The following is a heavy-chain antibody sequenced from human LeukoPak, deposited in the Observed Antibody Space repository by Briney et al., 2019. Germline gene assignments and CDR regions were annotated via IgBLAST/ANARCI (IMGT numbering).Heavy chain of an antibody. Sequence: ASVKVSCKASGYTFTGYYMHWVRQAPGQGLEWMGRINPNSGGTNYAQKFQGRVTMTRDTSISTAYMELSRPRSDDTAVYYCARDGEKDSSGYYYYYYMDVWGEGTTVTVSS. CDR3: ARDGEKDSSGYYYYYYMDV. CDR1: GYTFTGYY. J-gene: IGHJ6*03. V-gene: IGHV1-2*06. CDR2: INPNSGGT. D-gene: IGHD3-22*01.